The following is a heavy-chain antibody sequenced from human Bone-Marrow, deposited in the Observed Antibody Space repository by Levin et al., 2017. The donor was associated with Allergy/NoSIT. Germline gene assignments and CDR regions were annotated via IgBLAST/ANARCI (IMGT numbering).Heavy chain of an antibody. V-gene: IGHV4-34*01. CDR2: INQSGSA. J-gene: IGHJ6*03. D-gene: IGHD2/OR15-2a*01. CDR3: ARVRLRQSGHGGWASRPTFYYYYMDV. Sequence: PSETLSLTCAFYGGSISDYYWAWIRQPPGKGLECIGQINQSGSANYYAPLMSRVTISVDTSKNQFSLELSSVTAADTAVYYCARVRLRQSGHGGWASRPTFYYYYMDVWGKGTTVTVSS. CDR1: GGSISDYY.